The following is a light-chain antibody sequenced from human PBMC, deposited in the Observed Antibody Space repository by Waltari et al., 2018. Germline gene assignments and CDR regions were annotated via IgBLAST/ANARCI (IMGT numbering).Light chain of an antibody. CDR2: ENS. CDR1: RSDVGRDDL. CDR3: CSYADSRTWV. J-gene: IGLJ3*02. V-gene: IGLV2-23*01. Sequence: QSVLTQPASVSGSPGQSITISCTVSRSDVGRDDLVSWYQHHPDKAPKDIIFENSKRPSRASDLFSGSESGNTASLTISGLQAEDEADYYCCSYADSRTWVFGGGTKLTVL.